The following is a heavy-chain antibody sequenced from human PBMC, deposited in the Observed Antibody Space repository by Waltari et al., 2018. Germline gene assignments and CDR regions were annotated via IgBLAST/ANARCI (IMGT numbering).Heavy chain of an antibody. CDR2: IYPGDSKT. CDR1: GYTFSDYW. D-gene: IGHD3-10*01. Sequence: EVQLVQSGAEVKKPGESLKISCKGSGYTFSDYWIAWVRQMPGEGLEWMGIIYPGDSKTRYSPSFQGQVSISADKSITTAYLQCSSLKASDSAMYYCARGGGLLRGVSGYGYGMDVWGQGTTVTVSS. V-gene: IGHV5-51*01. J-gene: IGHJ6*02. CDR3: ARGGGLLRGVSGYGYGMDV.